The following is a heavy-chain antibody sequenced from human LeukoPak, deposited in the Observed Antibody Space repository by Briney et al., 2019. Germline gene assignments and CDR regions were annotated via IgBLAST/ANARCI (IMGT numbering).Heavy chain of an antibody. D-gene: IGHD1-26*01. Sequence: GASVKVSCKASGYTFTSYYMHWVRQAPGQGPEWMGIINPSGGSTSYAQKFQGRVTMTRDTSTSTVYMELSSLRSEDTAVYYRARGRIVGATGRNDAFDIWGQGTMVTVSS. CDR2: INPSGGST. CDR1: GYTFTSYY. J-gene: IGHJ3*02. CDR3: ARGRIVGATGRNDAFDI. V-gene: IGHV1-46*01.